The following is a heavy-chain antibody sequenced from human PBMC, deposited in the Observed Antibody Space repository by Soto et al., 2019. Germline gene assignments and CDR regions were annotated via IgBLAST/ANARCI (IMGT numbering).Heavy chain of an antibody. D-gene: IGHD1-1*01. CDR3: ARDLISTNLKGGQVHIEY. V-gene: IGHV3-30-3*01. Sequence: WLSXRLSWSSAVFTFISYAMHLFRHAPGKGLEWVAVISYDGSNKYYADSVKGRFTISRDNSRNTLYLQMNSLRAEDTAVYYCARDLISTNLKGGQVHIEYWGQGTLVKVYS. CDR2: ISYDGSNK. J-gene: IGHJ4*02. CDR1: VFTFISYA.